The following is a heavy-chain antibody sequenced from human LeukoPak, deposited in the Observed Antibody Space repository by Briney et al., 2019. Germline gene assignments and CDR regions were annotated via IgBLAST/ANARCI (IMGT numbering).Heavy chain of an antibody. Sequence: ASVKVSCKASGYTFTGYYMHWVRQAPGQGLEWMGWINPNSGGTNYAQKFQGRVTMTRDTSISTAYMELSRLRSDDTAVYYCARDDGYGSGSYLLFYFDYWAREPWSPSPQ. V-gene: IGHV1-2*02. CDR1: GYTFTGYY. CDR3: ARDDGYGSGSYLLFYFDY. D-gene: IGHD3-10*01. CDR2: INPNSGGT. J-gene: IGHJ4*02.